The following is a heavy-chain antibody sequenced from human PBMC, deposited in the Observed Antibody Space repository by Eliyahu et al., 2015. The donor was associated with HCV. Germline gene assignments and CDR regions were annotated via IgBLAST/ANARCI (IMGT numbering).Heavy chain of an antibody. D-gene: IGHD2-8*01. V-gene: IGHV1-58*01. CDR3: GAADCTTSSCFEAFAL. J-gene: IGHJ4*02. CDR1: GLTFKXSA. Sequence: QVQLVQSGPEVKKPGTSVKVSCKAEGLTFKXSAVQWVRQSRGQPLXWVGLIVLGNDDSISSRKLFKRVTLTKDMATSTTYMELTGLSSDDTATYYCGAADCTTSSCFEAFALWGQGTPVIVSS. CDR2: IVLGNDDS.